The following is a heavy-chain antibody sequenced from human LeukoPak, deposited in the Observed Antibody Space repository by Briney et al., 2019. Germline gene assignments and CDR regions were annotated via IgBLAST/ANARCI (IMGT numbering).Heavy chain of an antibody. CDR1: GFTFSSYS. D-gene: IGHD2-15*01. CDR3: ARRYCSGGSCYKNDY. Sequence: GGSLRLSCAASGFTFSSYSMNWVRQAPGKGLEWVSSISSSSSYIYYADSVKGRFTISRDNAKNSLYLQMNSLRAEDTAVYYCARRYCSGGSCYKNDYWGQGTLVTVSS. V-gene: IGHV3-21*01. J-gene: IGHJ4*02. CDR2: ISSSSSYI.